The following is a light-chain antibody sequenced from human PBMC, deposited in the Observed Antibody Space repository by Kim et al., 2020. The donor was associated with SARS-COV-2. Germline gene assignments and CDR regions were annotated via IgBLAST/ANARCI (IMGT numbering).Light chain of an antibody. CDR2: SNN. V-gene: IGLV1-47*02. CDR1: SSNIGSNY. J-gene: IGLJ1*01. CDR3: AAWDDSLSALYV. Sequence: QSVLTQPPSASGTPGQRVTSSCSGSSSNIGSNYVYWYQQLPGTAPKLLIYSNNQRPSGVPDRFSGSKSGTSASLAISGLRSEDEADYYCAAWDDSLSALYVFGTGTKVTVL.